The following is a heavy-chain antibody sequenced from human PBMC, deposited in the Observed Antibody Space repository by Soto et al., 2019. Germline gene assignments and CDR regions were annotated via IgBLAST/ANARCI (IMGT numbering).Heavy chain of an antibody. V-gene: IGHV4-31*11. CDR1: GGSIISSGFW. CDR3: ARDRYSYGYAGSRYFDY. D-gene: IGHD5-18*01. CDR2: IYYSGST. J-gene: IGHJ4*02. Sequence: PSETLSLTCAVSGGSIISSGFWWGWIRQHPGKGLEWIGCIYYSGSTYYNPSLKSRVTTSVDTSKNQFSLKLSSVTAADTAVYYCARDRYSYGYAGSRYFDYWGQGTLVTVSS.